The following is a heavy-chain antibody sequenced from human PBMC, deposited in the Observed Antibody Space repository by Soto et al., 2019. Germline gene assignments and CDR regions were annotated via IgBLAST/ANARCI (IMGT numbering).Heavy chain of an antibody. J-gene: IGHJ4*02. CDR3: AREQILTGYYV. CDR1: GGSISSGDYY. Sequence: SETLSLTCTVSGGSISSGDYYWSWIRQPPGKGLEWIGYIYYSGSTYYNPSLKSRVTISVDTSKNQFSLKLSSVTAADTAVYYCAREQILTGYYVWGQGTLVTVSS. V-gene: IGHV4-30-4*01. D-gene: IGHD3-9*01. CDR2: IYYSGST.